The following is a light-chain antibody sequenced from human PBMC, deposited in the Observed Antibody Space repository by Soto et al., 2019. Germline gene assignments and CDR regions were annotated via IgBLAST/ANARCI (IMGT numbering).Light chain of an antibody. CDR1: SSNIGSNT. V-gene: IGLV1-44*01. CDR2: SHN. Sequence: YVLTQPPSASGTPGQRVTISCCGSSSNIGSNTVNWYQQLPGTAPKLLIYSHNQRPSGVPDRFSVSKSGTSASLAISGLQSEDEADYYCATWDDSLDGYVFGTGTKLTVL. J-gene: IGLJ1*01. CDR3: ATWDDSLDGYV.